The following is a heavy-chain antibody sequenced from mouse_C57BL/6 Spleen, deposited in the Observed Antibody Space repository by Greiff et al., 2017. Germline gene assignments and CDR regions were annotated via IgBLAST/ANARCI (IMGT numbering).Heavy chain of an antibody. Sequence: DVKLQESGPELVKPGASVKISCKASGYSFTGYYMNWVKQSPEKSLEWIGEINPSTGGTTYNQKFKAKATLTVDKSSSTAYMQLKSLTSEDSAVYYCARADYDVSSYYFGYWGQGTPPTVSS. D-gene: IGHD1-1*01. CDR1: GYSFTGYY. CDR3: ARADYDVSSYYFGY. CDR2: INPSTGGT. V-gene: IGHV1-42*01. J-gene: IGHJ2*01.